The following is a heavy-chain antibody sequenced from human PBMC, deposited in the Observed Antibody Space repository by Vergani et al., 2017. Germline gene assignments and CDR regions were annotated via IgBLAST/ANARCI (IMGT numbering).Heavy chain of an antibody. Sequence: QVQLVESGGGVVQPGRSLRLSCAASGFTFSSYAMHWVRQAPGKGLEWVAVISYEGSNKYYADSVKGRFTISRDNSKNTLYLQMNSLRAEDTAVYDCARDYDFWSGYTMGAFYIWGQGTMVTGSS. CDR3: ARDYDFWSGYTMGAFYI. CDR1: GFTFSSYA. D-gene: IGHD3-3*01. V-gene: IGHV3-30*01. CDR2: ISYEGSNK. J-gene: IGHJ3*02.